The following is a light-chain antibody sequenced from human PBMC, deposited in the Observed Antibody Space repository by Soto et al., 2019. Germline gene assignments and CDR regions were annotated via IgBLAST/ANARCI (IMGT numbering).Light chain of an antibody. Sequence: EIVLTQSPGTLSLSPGERATLSCRASQSVSDMYLAWYQQKPGQAPRLLIYASNRATGIPDRFSGSGSGTDFTLTISRPEPEDFAVYYCQHSGTSALFGPGTKVEIK. V-gene: IGKV3-20*01. CDR2: AS. CDR1: QSVSDMY. CDR3: QHSGTSAL. J-gene: IGKJ3*01.